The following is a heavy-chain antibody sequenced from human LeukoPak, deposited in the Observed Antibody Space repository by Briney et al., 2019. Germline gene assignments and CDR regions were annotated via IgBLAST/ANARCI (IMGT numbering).Heavy chain of an antibody. J-gene: IGHJ3*02. D-gene: IGHD3-9*01. Sequence: GGSLRLSCVASGFTFSSHAMSWVRQAPGKGLEWVAVISYDGSNKYYADSVKGRFTISRDNSKNTLYLQMNSLRAEDTAVYYCAKGPDFDWLSHDAFDIWGQGTMVTVSS. CDR1: GFTFSSHA. V-gene: IGHV3-30*18. CDR2: ISYDGSNK. CDR3: AKGPDFDWLSHDAFDI.